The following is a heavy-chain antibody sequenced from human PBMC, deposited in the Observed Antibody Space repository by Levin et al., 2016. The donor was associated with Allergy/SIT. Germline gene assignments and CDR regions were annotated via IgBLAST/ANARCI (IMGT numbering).Heavy chain of an antibody. CDR1: GGSISSSNW. CDR2: INHSGST. D-gene: IGHD3-10*01. V-gene: IGHV4-4*02. Sequence: SETLSLTCAVSGGSISSSNWWSWVRQPPGKGLEWIGEINHSGSTNYNPSLKSRVTISVDTSKNQFSLKLSSVTAADTAVYYCARVGNRNGSGSYSFDYWGQGTLVTVSS. CDR3: ARVGNRNGSGSYSFDY. J-gene: IGHJ4*02.